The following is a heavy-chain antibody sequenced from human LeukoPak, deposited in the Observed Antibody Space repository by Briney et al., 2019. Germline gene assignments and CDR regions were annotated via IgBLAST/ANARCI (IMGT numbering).Heavy chain of an antibody. CDR3: SRHPKSGYRGYESVY. CDR1: GYSFTTYW. V-gene: IGHV5-51*01. D-gene: IGHD5-12*01. Sequence: GESLKISCKASGYSFTTYWIGWVRQMPGKGLEWMGIIYPADSTAHYSPSFQGQVTISVDKSINTAYLQRSRLKASDTAKYYWSRHPKSGYRGYESVYGGQGTLVTVSS. CDR2: IYPADSTA. J-gene: IGHJ4*02.